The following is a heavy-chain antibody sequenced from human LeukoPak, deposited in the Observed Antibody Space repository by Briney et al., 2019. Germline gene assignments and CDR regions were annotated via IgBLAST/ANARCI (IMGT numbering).Heavy chain of an antibody. Sequence: SVKVSCKASGFTLTNYDINWVRQAPGQGLEWMGWMNPINGNTGYARKFQGRVTMTRDTSISTAYMELRSLTSEDTAIYYCVRDGEGVAISVNFWFDPWGQGTLVTVSS. V-gene: IGHV1-8*01. CDR3: VRDGEGVAISVNFWFDP. CDR2: MNPINGNT. J-gene: IGHJ5*02. CDR1: GFTLTNYD. D-gene: IGHD3-10*01.